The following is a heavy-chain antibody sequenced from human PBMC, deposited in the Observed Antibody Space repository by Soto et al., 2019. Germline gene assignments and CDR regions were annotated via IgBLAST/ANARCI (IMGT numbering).Heavy chain of an antibody. Sequence: GGSLRLSCAASGFTFNNYVMIWVRQAPGKGLEWVSAISDSGGSAYYTDSVKGRFTISRDNSKNTLFLQMNSLRAEDTAVYYCVKAWAEAFFECWGQGALVTVSS. V-gene: IGHV3-23*01. CDR2: ISDSGGSA. D-gene: IGHD7-27*01. J-gene: IGHJ4*02. CDR3: VKAWAEAFFEC. CDR1: GFTFNNYV.